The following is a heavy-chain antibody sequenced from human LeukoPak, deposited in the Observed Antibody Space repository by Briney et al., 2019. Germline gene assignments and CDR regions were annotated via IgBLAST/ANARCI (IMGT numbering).Heavy chain of an antibody. CDR2: ISYDGSNK. D-gene: IGHD4-17*01. J-gene: IGHJ4*02. Sequence: GRSLRLSCAASGFTFSSYGMHWVRQAPGKGLEWVAVISYDGSNKYYADSVKGRFTISRDNSKNTLYLQMNSLRAEDTAVYYCAKIFIYGDYPSDYWGQGTLVTVSS. V-gene: IGHV3-30*18. CDR3: AKIFIYGDYPSDY. CDR1: GFTFSSYG.